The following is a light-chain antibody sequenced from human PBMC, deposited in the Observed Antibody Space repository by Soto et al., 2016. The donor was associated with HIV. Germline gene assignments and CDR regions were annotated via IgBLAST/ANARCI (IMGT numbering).Light chain of an antibody. CDR3: QAWDSNTHVV. J-gene: IGLJ2*01. CDR1: KLGDKY. Sequence: SYELTQPPSVSVSPRQTASIPCSGDKLGDKYTCWYQQKPGQSPVLVIYQDSRRPSGIPERFSGSNSGNTATLTISGTQAMDEADYYCQAWDSNTHVVFGGGTKLTVV. CDR2: QDS. V-gene: IGLV3-1*01.